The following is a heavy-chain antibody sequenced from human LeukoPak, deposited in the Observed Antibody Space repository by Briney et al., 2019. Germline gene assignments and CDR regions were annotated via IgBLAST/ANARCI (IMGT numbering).Heavy chain of an antibody. CDR1: GYSFNTFG. CDR2: ISPYNGKT. V-gene: IGHV1-18*01. J-gene: IGHJ4*02. CDR3: ARDVGVSGLLLDFDY. D-gene: IGHD2-21*01. Sequence: GASVKLSCTTSGYSFNTFGLTWVRQAPGQGLEWLGWISPYNGKTNYAPKVQGRVTLTTDTSARTAYMELRSLRSDATAVYYCARDVGVSGLLLDFDYWGQGTLVTVSS.